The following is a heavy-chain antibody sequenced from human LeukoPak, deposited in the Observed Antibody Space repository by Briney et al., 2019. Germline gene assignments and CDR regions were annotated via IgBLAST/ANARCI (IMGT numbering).Heavy chain of an antibody. CDR3: ASSPTGIDAFDI. V-gene: IGHV1-46*01. CDR2: INPGGGNT. CDR1: GYMFSIND. Sequence: ASVKVSCKASGYMFSINDMHWVRQAPGQGLEWMGLINPGGGNTNYAQNFQGRVTMTRDTSASTVYMELSSLRSEDTAVYYCASSPTGIDAFDIWGQGTMVTVSS. D-gene: IGHD3-9*01. J-gene: IGHJ3*02.